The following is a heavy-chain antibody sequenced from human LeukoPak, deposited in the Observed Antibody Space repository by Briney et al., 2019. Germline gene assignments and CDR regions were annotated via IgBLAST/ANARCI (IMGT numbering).Heavy chain of an antibody. CDR2: IKQDGSEK. V-gene: IGHV3-7*01. J-gene: IGHJ6*03. CDR1: GFTFSSYW. CDR3: VRLVVVPAALYYYMDV. D-gene: IGHD2-2*01. Sequence: GGSLRLSCAASGFTFSSYWMSWVRQASGKGLEWVANIKQDGSEKYYVDSVKGRFTISRDNAKNSLYLQMNSLRAEDTAVYYCVRLVVVPAALYYYMDVWGKGTTVTVSS.